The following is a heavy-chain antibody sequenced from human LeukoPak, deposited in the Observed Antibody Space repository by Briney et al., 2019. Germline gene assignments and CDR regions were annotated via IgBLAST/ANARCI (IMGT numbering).Heavy chain of an antibody. Sequence: SETLSPTCSVSGYSISRGYYWGWVRPPPGKGLEWIGRIYHSGSTYYNPSLKGRVTISVDTSKNQFSLKLSSVTAADTAVYYCAREPKQQPNFIQGYAFDIWGQGTMVTVSS. CDR1: GYSISRGYY. CDR3: AREPKQQPNFIQGYAFDI. D-gene: IGHD6-13*01. V-gene: IGHV4-38-2*02. J-gene: IGHJ3*02. CDR2: IYHSGST.